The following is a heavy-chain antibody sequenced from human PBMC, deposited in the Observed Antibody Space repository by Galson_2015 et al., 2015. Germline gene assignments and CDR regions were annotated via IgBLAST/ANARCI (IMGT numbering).Heavy chain of an antibody. V-gene: IGHV1-46*01. CDR2: IKTRDGGT. CDR1: GYSFTSDH. J-gene: IGHJ6*02. Sequence: SVKVSCKASGYSFTSDHMHWVRQAPGQGLEWMGIIKTRDGGTSYAQRFQGRLTMTRGTSTSIVHMELSSLTSEDTAVYYCARARSYGMDVWGQGTTVTVSS. CDR3: ARARSYGMDV.